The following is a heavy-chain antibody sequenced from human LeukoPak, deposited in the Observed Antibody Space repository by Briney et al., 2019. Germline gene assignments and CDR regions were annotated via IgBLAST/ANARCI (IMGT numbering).Heavy chain of an antibody. V-gene: IGHV4-39*01. Sequence: SETLSLTCTVSGGSISSSSYYWGWNRQPPGKGLEWIGSIYYSGSTYYNPSLKSRVTISVDTSKNQFSLKLSSVTAADTAVYYCARTQLGYCSGGSCYGDYWGQGTLVTVSS. D-gene: IGHD2-15*01. CDR2: IYYSGST. CDR1: GGSISSSSYY. CDR3: ARTQLGYCSGGSCYGDY. J-gene: IGHJ4*02.